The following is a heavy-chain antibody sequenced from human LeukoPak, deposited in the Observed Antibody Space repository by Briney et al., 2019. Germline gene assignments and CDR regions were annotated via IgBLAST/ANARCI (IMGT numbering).Heavy chain of an antibody. J-gene: IGHJ6*02. CDR3: TTDLFEPYYYGSGTYGMDV. V-gene: IGHV3-23*01. CDR2: ISGSGGST. D-gene: IGHD3-10*01. CDR1: GXTFSSYA. Sequence: QPGGSLRLSCAASGXTFSSYAMSWVRQAPGKGLEWVSAISGSGGSTYYADSVKGRFTISRDNSKNTLYLQMNSLRAEDTAVYYCTTDLFEPYYYGSGTYGMDVWGQGTTVTVSS.